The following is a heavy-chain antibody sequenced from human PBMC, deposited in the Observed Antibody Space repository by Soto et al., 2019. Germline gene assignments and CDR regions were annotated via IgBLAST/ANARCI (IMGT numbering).Heavy chain of an antibody. CDR3: NRDWRHAADY. CDR2: IRSQPNGHAT. CDR1: GFTFSESA. V-gene: IGHV3-73*02. Sequence: EVQLVESGGGFVRPGGSLTLSCRTSGFTFSESAMKWVRQASGKGLECVGHIRSQPNGHATEYAASVKGRFTISRDDSRNTAYLQMDSLKTEDTAVYFWNRDWRHAADYWGQGILVTVAS. D-gene: IGHD1-1*01. J-gene: IGHJ4*02.